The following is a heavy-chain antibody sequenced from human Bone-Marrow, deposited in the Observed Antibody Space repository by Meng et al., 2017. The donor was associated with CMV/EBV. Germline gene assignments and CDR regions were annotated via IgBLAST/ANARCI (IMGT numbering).Heavy chain of an antibody. CDR1: GCSISSGYF. CDR3: ARGVVSYYDFWSGYKLSRGTQFDY. D-gene: IGHD3-3*01. CDR2: IYQSGSA. J-gene: IGHJ4*02. V-gene: IGHV4-38-2*02. Sequence: GSLRLSCTVSGCSISSGYFWGWIRQSPGKGLEWVGSIYQSGSAYYKPSLKSRVSISVDTSKNHFSLRLSSVSAADTAVYYCARGVVSYYDFWSGYKLSRGTQFDYWGQGTLVTVSS.